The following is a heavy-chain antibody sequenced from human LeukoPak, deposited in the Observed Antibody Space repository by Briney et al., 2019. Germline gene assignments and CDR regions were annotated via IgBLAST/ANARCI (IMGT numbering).Heavy chain of an antibody. V-gene: IGHV3-48*02. CDR1: GFTVNNYN. CDR2: ITTSGRTT. J-gene: IGHJ4*02. Sequence: GGSLRLSCAASGFTVNNYNMNWVRQAPGKGPEWVSSITTSGRTTYYADSVRGRFTISKDSAENSLYLQMNSLRDEDTAVYYCARDPTSSYWGQGTWVTVSS. CDR3: ARDPTSSY.